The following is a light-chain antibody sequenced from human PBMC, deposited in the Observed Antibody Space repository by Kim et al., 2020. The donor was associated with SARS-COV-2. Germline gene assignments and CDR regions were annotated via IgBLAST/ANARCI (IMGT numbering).Light chain of an antibody. CDR2: GAS. CDR1: QSVSRMS. Sequence: SPGKRGTLSGRASQSVSRMSLAWSQENGDQAHGPVIYGASGRARGSADRFSGSGSGTVFSLTIRRLAPEDFAVYYCKEYGRSPGTFGQGTKVDIK. CDR3: KEYGRSPGT. V-gene: IGKV3-20*01. J-gene: IGKJ1*01.